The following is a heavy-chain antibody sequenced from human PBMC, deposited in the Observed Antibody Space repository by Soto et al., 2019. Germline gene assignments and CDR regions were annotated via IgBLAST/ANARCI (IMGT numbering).Heavy chain of an antibody. Sequence: SETLSLTCAVYGVSFSDYYWSWIRQPPGKGLEWIGEINHSGSTNYNPSLKSRVTISVDTSKNQFSLRLSSVTAADTAVYYCASLIARDAFDIWGHGTMVTVSS. CDR1: GVSFSDYY. CDR3: ASLIARDAFDI. V-gene: IGHV4-34*01. CDR2: INHSGST. J-gene: IGHJ3*02.